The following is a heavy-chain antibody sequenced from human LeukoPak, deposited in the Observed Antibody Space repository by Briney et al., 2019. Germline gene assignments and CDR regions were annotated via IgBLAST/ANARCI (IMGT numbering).Heavy chain of an antibody. CDR1: GFTFSSYA. J-gene: IGHJ4*02. V-gene: IGHV3-64D*06. Sequence: GGSLRLSCLASGFTFSSYAMHWVRQAPGKGLEYVSAISSNGGSTYYADSVKGRFTISRDNSKNTLYLQMSSLRAEDTAVYYCVKDSTVTTFDYWGQGTLVTVSS. D-gene: IGHD4-17*01. CDR3: VKDSTVTTFDY. CDR2: ISSNGGST.